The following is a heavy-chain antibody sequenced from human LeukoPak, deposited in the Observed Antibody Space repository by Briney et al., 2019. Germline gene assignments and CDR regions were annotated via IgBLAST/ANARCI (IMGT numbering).Heavy chain of an antibody. CDR2: IIPIFGTA. Sequence: ASVKVSCKASGYTFTGYYMHWVRQAPGQGLEWMGGIIPIFGTANYAQKFQGRVTITADESTSTAYMELSSLRSEDTAVYYCARDIPSGYDYSNYREEAFDIWGQGTMVTVSS. J-gene: IGHJ3*02. D-gene: IGHD4-11*01. V-gene: IGHV1-69*13. CDR3: ARDIPSGYDYSNYREEAFDI. CDR1: GYTFTGYY.